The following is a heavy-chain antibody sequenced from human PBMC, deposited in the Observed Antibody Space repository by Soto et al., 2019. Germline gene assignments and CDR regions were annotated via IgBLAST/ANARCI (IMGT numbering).Heavy chain of an antibody. V-gene: IGHV1-8*01. CDR1: GYIFTNND. CDR3: ARMATFGSLNWFDP. Sequence: ASVNVSCKSSGYIFTNNDVSWVRQATGQGLEWMGWMNPGSGDTGYAQKFQGRVTMTRDISIATAYMELSSLRSDDTAIYYCARMATFGSLNWFDPWGQGTLVTVS. J-gene: IGHJ5*02. D-gene: IGHD3-16*01. CDR2: MNPGSGDT.